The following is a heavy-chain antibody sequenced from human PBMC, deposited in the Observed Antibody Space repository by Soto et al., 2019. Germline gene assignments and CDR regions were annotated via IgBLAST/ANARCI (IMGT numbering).Heavy chain of an antibody. V-gene: IGHV3-30-3*01. CDR3: ARDYSSSWIDY. CDR1: GFTFSSYA. J-gene: IGHJ4*02. CDR2: ISYDGSNK. Sequence: QVQLVESGGGVVQPGRSLRLSCAASGFTFSSYAMHWVRQAPGKGLEWVAVISYDGSNKYYADSVKGRFTISRDNSKNTLYLQMNSLRAEDTAVDYCARDYSSSWIDYWGQGTLVTVSS. D-gene: IGHD6-13*01.